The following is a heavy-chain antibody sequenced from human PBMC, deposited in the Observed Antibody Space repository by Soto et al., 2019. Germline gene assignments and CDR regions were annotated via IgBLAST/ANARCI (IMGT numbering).Heavy chain of an antibody. D-gene: IGHD4-17*01. Sequence: GASVKVSCKASGGTFSSYTISWVRQAPGQGLEWMGRIIPILGIANYAQKFQGRVTITADKSTSTAYMELSSLRSEDTAVYYCARGDYGGNSGPFDYWGQGTLVTSPQ. CDR2: IIPILGIA. CDR1: GGTFSSYT. CDR3: ARGDYGGNSGPFDY. J-gene: IGHJ4*02. V-gene: IGHV1-69*02.